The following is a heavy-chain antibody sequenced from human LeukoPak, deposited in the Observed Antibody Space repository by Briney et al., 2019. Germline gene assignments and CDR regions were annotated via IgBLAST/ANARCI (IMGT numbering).Heavy chain of an antibody. CDR2: IYTSGST. V-gene: IGHV4-61*02. Sequence: PSETLSLTCTVSGGSISSGSYYWSWIRQPAGKGLEWIGRIYTSGSTNYNPSLKGRVTISVDTSKNQFSLKLSSVTAADTAVYYCARGDSGYDFFDYWGQGTLVTVSS. J-gene: IGHJ4*02. D-gene: IGHD5-12*01. CDR1: GGSISSGSYY. CDR3: ARGDSGYDFFDY.